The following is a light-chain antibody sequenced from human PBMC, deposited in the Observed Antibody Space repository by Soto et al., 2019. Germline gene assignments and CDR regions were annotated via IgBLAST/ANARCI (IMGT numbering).Light chain of an antibody. CDR3: QQYGSSPRT. J-gene: IGKJ1*01. CDR2: GAS. CDR1: QSVRTK. Sequence: EIVMTQSPGTLSVSPGEGATLFCRASQSVRTKLAWYQQRAGQAPRLLMYGASTRATGIPDRFSGSGSGTEFTLTISRLEPEDFAVYYCQQYGSSPRTFGQGTKLEIK. V-gene: IGKV3-20*01.